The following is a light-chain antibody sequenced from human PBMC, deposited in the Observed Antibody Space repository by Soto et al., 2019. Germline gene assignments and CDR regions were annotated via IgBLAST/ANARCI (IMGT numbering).Light chain of an antibody. CDR2: DAF. J-gene: IGKJ5*01. CDR1: QSVGSS. CDR3: QQRSPWPMT. V-gene: IGKV3-11*01. Sequence: EIVLTQSPATLSLSPGDRATLSCRANQSVGSSLAWIRQRPGQAPSLVIYDAFNRASGTPARFSGSGSATDFTLTISSLESADFATYYCQQRSPWPMTFGQGTRLEI.